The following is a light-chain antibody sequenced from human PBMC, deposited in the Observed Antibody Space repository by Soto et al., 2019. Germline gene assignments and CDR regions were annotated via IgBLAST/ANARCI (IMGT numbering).Light chain of an antibody. CDR2: DAS. V-gene: IGKV3-11*01. J-gene: IGKJ4*01. CDR3: QQRSNWPS. CDR1: QSVSSY. Sequence: EIVLTQSPATLSLSPGERATLSCRASQSVSSYLAWYQQKPGQAPRLLIYDASNRATGIPARFSGSGSGTDFTLTISSLEPKDFPVYYCQQRSNWPSFGGGTKVEIK.